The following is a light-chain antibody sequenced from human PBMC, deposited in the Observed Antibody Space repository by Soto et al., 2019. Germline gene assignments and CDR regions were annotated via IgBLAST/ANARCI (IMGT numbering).Light chain of an antibody. V-gene: IGLV1-44*01. CDR3: AAWDDSLNGPYV. CDR1: SSNIGSNT. CDR2: SSN. Sequence: QSVLTQPPSASGTPGQRVTISCSGSSSNIGSNTVNWYQQLPGTAPKLLLYSSNQRPSGVPDRFSGSKSGTSASLAISGLQSEDEADYYCAAWDDSLNGPYVFGTGTKLTVL. J-gene: IGLJ1*01.